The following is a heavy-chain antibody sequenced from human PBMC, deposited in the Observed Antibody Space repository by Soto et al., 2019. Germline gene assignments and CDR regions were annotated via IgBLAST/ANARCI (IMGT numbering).Heavy chain of an antibody. Sequence: GGSLRLSCAASGFIFTRYSMNWVRQAPGKGLEWVSSISSTTNYIYYGDSMKGRFTISRDNAKNSLYLQMNSLRAEDTAVYYCAGRGYSYGLTPYYYYGMDVWGQGTTVTVSS. CDR1: GFIFTRYS. CDR3: AGRGYSYGLTPYYYYGMDV. V-gene: IGHV3-21*04. CDR2: ISSTTNYI. D-gene: IGHD5-18*01. J-gene: IGHJ6*02.